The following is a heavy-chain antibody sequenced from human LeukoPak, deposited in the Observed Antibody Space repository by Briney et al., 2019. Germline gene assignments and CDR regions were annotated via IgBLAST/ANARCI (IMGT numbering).Heavy chain of an antibody. CDR1: GFTFSSYG. CDR3: AREGTVTTWAFDI. CDR2: ISSSSSYI. D-gene: IGHD4-17*01. J-gene: IGHJ3*02. Sequence: GGSLRLSCSASGFTFSSYGLSWVRQAPGKGLEGVSSISSSSSYIYYADSVKGRFTISRDNAKNSLYLQMNSLRAEDTAVYYCAREGTVTTWAFDIWGQGTMVTVSS. V-gene: IGHV3-21*01.